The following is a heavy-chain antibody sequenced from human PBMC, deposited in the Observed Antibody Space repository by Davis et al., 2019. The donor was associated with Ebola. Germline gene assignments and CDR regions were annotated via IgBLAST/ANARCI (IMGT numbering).Heavy chain of an antibody. CDR2: IYYSGST. CDR3: ARISHTNAFDI. V-gene: IGHV4-39*01. Sequence: SETLSLTCSVSGGSITNYYLGWIRQPPGKGLEWIGSIYYSGSTYYNPFLNGRVTISVETSKNQFYLKLSSVTAADTAVYYCARISHTNAFDIWGQGTMVTVSS. J-gene: IGHJ3*02. CDR1: GGSITNYY.